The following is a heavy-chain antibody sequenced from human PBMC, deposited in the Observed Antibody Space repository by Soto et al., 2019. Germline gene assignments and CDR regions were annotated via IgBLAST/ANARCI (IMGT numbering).Heavy chain of an antibody. J-gene: IGHJ6*02. Sequence: GGSLRLSCAASGFTFSNAWMNWVRQAPGKGLEWVGRIKSKTDGGTTDYAAPVKGRFTISRDDSKNTLYLQMNSLKTEDTAVYYCSESQWHYYYYDMDVWGQGTTVTVSS. CDR1: GFTFSNAW. CDR3: SESQWHYYYYDMDV. D-gene: IGHD6-19*01. CDR2: IKSKTDGGTT. V-gene: IGHV3-15*07.